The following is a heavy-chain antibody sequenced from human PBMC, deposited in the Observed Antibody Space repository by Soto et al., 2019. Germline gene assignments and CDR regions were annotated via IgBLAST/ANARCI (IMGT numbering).Heavy chain of an antibody. J-gene: IGHJ6*03. V-gene: IGHV3-48*04. CDR1: GFSLSDYA. D-gene: IGHD2-2*01. CDR2: ISSDSRTI. Sequence: GGSLRLSCVASGFSLSDYAVNWVRQAPGKGLEWVSFISSDSRTIYYADSVEGRFTVSRDNAKNSLSLQMDSLRAEDAAVYYCAKEDRVVVPARYYYMDVWGKGTTVTVSS. CDR3: AKEDRVVVPARYYYMDV.